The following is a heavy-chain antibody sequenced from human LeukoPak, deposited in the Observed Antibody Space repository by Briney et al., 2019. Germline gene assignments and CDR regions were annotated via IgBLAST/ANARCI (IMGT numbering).Heavy chain of an antibody. D-gene: IGHD2-2*01. V-gene: IGHV4-31*03. J-gene: IGHJ4*02. Sequence: SETLSLTCTASGGSISSGGYYWSWIRQHPGKGLEWIGYIYYSGSTYYNPSLKSRVTISVDTSKNQFSLKLSSVTAADTAVYYCARGALDCSSTSCRPYYFDCWGQGTLVTVSS. CDR2: IYYSGST. CDR3: ARGALDCSSTSCRPYYFDC. CDR1: GGSISSGGYY.